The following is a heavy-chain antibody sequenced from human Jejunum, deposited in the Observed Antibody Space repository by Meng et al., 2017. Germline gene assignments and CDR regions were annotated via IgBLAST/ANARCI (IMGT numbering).Heavy chain of an antibody. J-gene: IGHJ4*02. CDR3: AKVAHCGGDCFYYFDY. D-gene: IGHD2-21*02. CDR2: ISSGGSTK. CDR1: RFTFSSSE. Sequence: GESLKISCAASRFTFSSSEMSWVRQAPGKGLEWIAYISSGGSTKYYADSVKGRFTISRDNAKNSLYLQMNSLRAEDTALYYCAKVAHCGGDCFYYFDYWGQGTLVTV. V-gene: IGHV3-48*03.